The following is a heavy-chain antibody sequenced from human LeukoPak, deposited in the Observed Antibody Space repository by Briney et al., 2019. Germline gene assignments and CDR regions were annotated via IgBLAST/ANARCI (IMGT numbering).Heavy chain of an antibody. V-gene: IGHV4-4*07. J-gene: IGHJ6*03. CDR1: GGSISSYY. CDR2: IYTSGST. CDR3: ARTTEGYCSSASCFGFSYSYYMDI. D-gene: IGHD2-2*01. Sequence: PSETPSLTCSVSGGSISSYYWSWVRQPPGKGLEWIGRIYTSGSTNYNPSLKSRVTMSVDTSKNQFSLKLSSVIAADTAVYYCARTTEGYCSSASCFGFSYSYYMDIWGKGTTVTISS.